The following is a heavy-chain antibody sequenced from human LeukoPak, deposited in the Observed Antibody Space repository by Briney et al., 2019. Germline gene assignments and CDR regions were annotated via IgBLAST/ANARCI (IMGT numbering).Heavy chain of an antibody. CDR2: IYYSGST. V-gene: IGHV4-31*03. CDR3: ARGVVVVPASYFDY. D-gene: IGHD2-2*01. Sequence: SETLSLTCTVSGGSISSGGYYWSWIRQHPGKGLAWIAYIYYSGSTYYNPSLESRATISADPSNNQFSLELTSVTAADTAVYYCARGVVVVPASYFDYWGQGTLVTVSS. J-gene: IGHJ4*02. CDR1: GGSISSGGYY.